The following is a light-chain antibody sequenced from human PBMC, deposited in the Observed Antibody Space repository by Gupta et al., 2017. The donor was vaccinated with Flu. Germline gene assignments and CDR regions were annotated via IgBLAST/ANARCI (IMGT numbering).Light chain of an antibody. CDR3: PQMRT. V-gene: IGKV1-5*03. Sequence: DIQMTQSPSTLSASVGDRGTITCRASQSISSWLAWYQQKPGKDNKIRSYKASSLESGVPSRFSGTGSETEFTRTRSSVPPDDCETDYAPQMRTFGQGTKVEIK. CDR2: KAS. CDR1: QSISSW. J-gene: IGKJ1*01.